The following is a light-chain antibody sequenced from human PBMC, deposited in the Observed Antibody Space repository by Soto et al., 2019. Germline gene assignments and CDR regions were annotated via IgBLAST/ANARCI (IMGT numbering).Light chain of an antibody. CDR1: SSDVGPYKY. CDR3: SSYASGNIYV. V-gene: IGLV2-8*01. Sequence: QSVLTQPPSASGSPGQSVTISCTGTSSDVGPYKYVSWYQQHPGKAPKLIIYAVNQRPSGVPDRFSGSKSGNTASLTVSGLQAEDEADYYCSSYASGNIYVFGTGTKLTVL. CDR2: AVN. J-gene: IGLJ1*01.